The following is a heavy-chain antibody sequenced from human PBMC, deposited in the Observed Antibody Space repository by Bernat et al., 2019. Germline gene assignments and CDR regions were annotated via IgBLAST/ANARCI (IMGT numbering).Heavy chain of an antibody. CDR1: GFTFSSYE. CDR3: ASFSPRFDP. D-gene: IGHD2/OR15-2a*01. J-gene: IGHJ5*02. V-gene: IGHV3-48*03. CDR2: ISSSGSTI. Sequence: EVQLVESGGGLVQPGGSLRLSCAASGFTFSSYEMNWVRQAPGKGLEWVSYISSSGSTIYYADSVKGRFTISRDNAKNSLYLQMNSLRAEDTAVYYCASFSPRFDPWGQGTLVTVSS.